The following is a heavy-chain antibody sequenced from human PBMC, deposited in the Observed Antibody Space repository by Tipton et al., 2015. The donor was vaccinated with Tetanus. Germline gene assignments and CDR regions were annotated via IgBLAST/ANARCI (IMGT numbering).Heavy chain of an antibody. V-gene: IGHV4-39*01. CDR1: SGSISSSNYH. CDR3: ARHVHGFGALLTPAATHYYYGMDV. D-gene: IGHD2-2*01. Sequence: LSLTCIVSSGSISSSNYHWGRIRQPPGKGLEWIGSIHYSGSTYYKPSLKSRVTISVDTSKNQFSLKLSSVTAADTAVYYCARHVHGFGALLTPAATHYYYGMDVWGQGTTVTVSS. CDR2: IHYSGST. J-gene: IGHJ6*02.